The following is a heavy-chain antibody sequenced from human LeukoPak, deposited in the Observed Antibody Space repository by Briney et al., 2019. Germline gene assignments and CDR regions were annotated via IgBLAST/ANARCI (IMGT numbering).Heavy chain of an antibody. D-gene: IGHD4-17*01. CDR2: ISSNGGST. CDR1: GFTFSRYA. Sequence: PGGSLRLSCAASGFTFSRYAMHWVRQAPGKGLESVSAISSNGGSTYYANSVKGRFTISRDNSKNTLYLQMGSLRAEDLAVYYCARDPAMTTVTTFDYWGQGTLVTVSS. J-gene: IGHJ4*02. CDR3: ARDPAMTTVTTFDY. V-gene: IGHV3-64*01.